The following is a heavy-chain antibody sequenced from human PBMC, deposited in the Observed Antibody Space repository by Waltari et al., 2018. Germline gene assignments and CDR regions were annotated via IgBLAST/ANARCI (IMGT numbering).Heavy chain of an antibody. V-gene: IGHV3-33*08. CDR2: IWHDGSKK. CDR1: GFPFREYG. J-gene: IGHJ6*02. D-gene: IGHD3-16*01. CDR3: SKPLQFSNVFEV. Sequence: QVELVESGGDVVQTGRSLRLSCATSGFPFREYGMHWLRQVPGKGLEWVEHIWHDGSKKYYADSVKGRFTISRDNSKNTVYLQISNLRPEDTAMYFCSKPLQFSNVFEVWGQGTRVIVSS.